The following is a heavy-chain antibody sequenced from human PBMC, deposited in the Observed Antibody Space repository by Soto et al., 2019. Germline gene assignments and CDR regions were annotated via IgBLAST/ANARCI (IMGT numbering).Heavy chain of an antibody. CDR2: IWHDGSRK. D-gene: IGHD3-16*01. J-gene: IGHJ3*01. CDR3: EGRDDPFHV. Sequence: QVQLVESGGGVVQPGTSLRLSCVAIGFTFSNYGIHWIRQAPGRGLEWVAVIWHDGSRKYLADSVRGRFTISRDNSKNTVYLQMNSLRVEDSAVYYCEGRDDPFHVWGQGTMVTVSS. CDR1: GFTFSNYG. V-gene: IGHV3-33*01.